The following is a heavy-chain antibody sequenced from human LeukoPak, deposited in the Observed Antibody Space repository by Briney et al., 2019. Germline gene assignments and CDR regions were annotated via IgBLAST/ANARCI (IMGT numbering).Heavy chain of an antibody. D-gene: IGHD5-12*01. Sequence: ASVKVSCKASGGTFSSYAISWVRQAPGQGLEWMVRIIPILGIANYAQKFQGRVTITADKSTSTAYMELSSLRSEDTVVYYCARVRNGYKEVDYWGQGTLVTVSS. CDR1: GGTFSSYA. CDR2: IIPILGIA. CDR3: ARVRNGYKEVDY. J-gene: IGHJ4*02. V-gene: IGHV1-69*04.